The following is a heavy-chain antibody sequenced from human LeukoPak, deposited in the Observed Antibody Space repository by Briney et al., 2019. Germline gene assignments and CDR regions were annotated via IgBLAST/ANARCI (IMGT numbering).Heavy chain of an antibody. CDR1: GGSISSSSYY. Sequence: SETLSLTCTVSGGSISSSSYYWGWIRQPPGKGLEWIGSIYYSGSTYYNPSLKSRVTISVDTSKNQFSLKLSSVTAADTAVYYCARDNKAVDVWGKGTTVTVSS. CDR2: IYYSGST. CDR3: ARDNKAVDV. V-gene: IGHV4-39*07. J-gene: IGHJ6*04. D-gene: IGHD1/OR15-1a*01.